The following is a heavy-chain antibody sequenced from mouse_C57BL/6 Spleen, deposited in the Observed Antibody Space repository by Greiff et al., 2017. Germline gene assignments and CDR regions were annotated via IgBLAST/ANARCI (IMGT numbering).Heavy chain of an antibody. Sequence: EVQLVESGGGLVKPGGSLKLSCAASGFTFSSYAMSWVRQTPEKRLEWVATISDGGSYTYYPDNVKGRFTISRDNAKNNLYLQMSHLKSEDTAMYYCARDGGLGGYFDVWGTGTTVTVSS. CDR1: GFTFSSYA. D-gene: IGHD2-4*01. CDR3: ARDGGLGGYFDV. J-gene: IGHJ1*03. CDR2: ISDGGSYT. V-gene: IGHV5-4*01.